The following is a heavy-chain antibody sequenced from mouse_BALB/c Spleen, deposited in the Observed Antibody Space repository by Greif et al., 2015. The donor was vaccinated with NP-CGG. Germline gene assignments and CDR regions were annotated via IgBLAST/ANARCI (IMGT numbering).Heavy chain of an antibody. CDR2: INPSTGYT. CDR3: ARKYGNYFDY. J-gene: IGHJ2*01. CDR1: GYTLTSYW. Sequence: VQLVESGAELAKPGASVKMSCKASGYTLTSYWMHWVKQRPGQGLEWIGYINPSTGYTEYNQKFKDKATLTADKSSSTAYMQLSSLTSEDSAVYYCARKYGNYFDYWGQGTTLTVSS. V-gene: IGHV1-7*01. D-gene: IGHD2-10*02.